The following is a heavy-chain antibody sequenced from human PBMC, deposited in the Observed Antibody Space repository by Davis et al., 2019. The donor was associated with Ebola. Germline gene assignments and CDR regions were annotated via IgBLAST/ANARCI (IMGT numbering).Heavy chain of an antibody. CDR1: GFTFSSYS. Sequence: GGSLRLSCAASGFTFSSYSMNWVRQAPGKGLEWVSSISSSSSYIYYADSVKGRFTISRDNAKNSLYLQMNSLRAEDTAVYYCARDAMAFHWDYGMDVWGQGTTVTVSS. J-gene: IGHJ6*02. D-gene: IGHD2-2*01. CDR2: ISSSSSYI. V-gene: IGHV3-21*01. CDR3: ARDAMAFHWDYGMDV.